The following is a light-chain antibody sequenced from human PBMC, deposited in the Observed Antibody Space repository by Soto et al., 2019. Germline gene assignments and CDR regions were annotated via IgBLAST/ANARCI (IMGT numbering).Light chain of an antibody. Sequence: DIQMTQSPSSLSASVGDRVTITCRASQGISSFVAWYQQKPGKVPRLLISGASTLQSGVPSRFSGSGSGTDFTLTITSLPPEDVANYYCQKYSSVITFGQGTRLEIK. CDR1: QGISSF. V-gene: IGKV1-27*01. J-gene: IGKJ5*01. CDR3: QKYSSVIT. CDR2: GAS.